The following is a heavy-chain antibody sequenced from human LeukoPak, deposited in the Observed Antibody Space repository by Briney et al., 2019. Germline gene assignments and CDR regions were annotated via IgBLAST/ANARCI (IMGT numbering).Heavy chain of an antibody. J-gene: IGHJ4*02. V-gene: IGHV4-39*07. D-gene: IGHD4-17*01. Sequence: SETLFLTCTVSGDSISSSSYFWGWIRQPPGKGLEWIGSIYYSGSTYYNPSLKSRVTISVDTSKNQFSLKLNSLTAADTAVYYCARVPNDYGDFYFDYWGQGTLVTVSS. CDR1: GDSISSSSYF. CDR2: IYYSGST. CDR3: ARVPNDYGDFYFDY.